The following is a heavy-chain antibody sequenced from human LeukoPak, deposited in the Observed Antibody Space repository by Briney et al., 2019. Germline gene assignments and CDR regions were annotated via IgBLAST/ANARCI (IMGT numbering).Heavy chain of an antibody. CDR3: AKDSPFIGPY. Sequence: PGGSLRLSCAASGLAFSTYSMSWVRQAPGKGLYWVSGVSASGSSTYYADSVKGRFTISRDNSKNTLSLQMASLRAEATAVYYCAKDSPFIGPYWGQGTLVTVSS. CDR2: VSASGSST. CDR1: GLAFSTYS. D-gene: IGHD1-26*01. V-gene: IGHV3-23*01. J-gene: IGHJ4*02.